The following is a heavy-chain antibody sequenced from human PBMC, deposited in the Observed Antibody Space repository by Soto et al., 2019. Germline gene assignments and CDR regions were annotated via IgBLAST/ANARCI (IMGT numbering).Heavy chain of an antibody. Sequence: QVQLHESGPELVEPSETPSLTCTVSGGSISIYYWSWIRQPPGKGLEWIGYIYYSVSTNYNPTLKRRGSISVDTAKHQFYRKLSSLTAADTAVYYCAGVIRDRDTLDIWGQGTKVTVSP. CDR1: GGSISIYY. CDR3: AGVIRDRDTLDI. D-gene: IGHD3-16*02. J-gene: IGHJ3*02. CDR2: IYYSVST. V-gene: IGHV4-59*01.